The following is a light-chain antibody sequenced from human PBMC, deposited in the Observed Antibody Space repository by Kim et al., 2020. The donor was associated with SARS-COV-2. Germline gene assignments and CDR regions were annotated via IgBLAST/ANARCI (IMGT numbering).Light chain of an antibody. CDR2: GTS. V-gene: IGKV3-20*01. Sequence: EIVLTQSPGTLSLYPGERATLSCRAGQSVTSSYLAWYQQKPGQAPRLPIYGTSNRATGIPDRFSGSGSGTDFTLTISRLEPEDFAVYYCKHYGSSQYTFGQGTKLEI. CDR3: KHYGSSQYT. J-gene: IGKJ2*01. CDR1: QSVTSSY.